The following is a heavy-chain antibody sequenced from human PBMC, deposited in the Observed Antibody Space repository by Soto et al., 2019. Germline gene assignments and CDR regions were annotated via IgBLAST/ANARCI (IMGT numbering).Heavy chain of an antibody. CDR1: ASSLSSCY. CDR2: IFYSGST. CDR3: PRCHTVDR. D-gene: IGHD4-17*01. V-gene: IGHV4-59*01. J-gene: IGHJ5*02. Sequence: SASSLSSCYGSGIRQPPGKGLEWIGHIFYSGSTSNNPPLKRRATISVDTSKNQFALKLSSGTAAYSAAYYCPRCHTVDRWGAGTLLTVS.